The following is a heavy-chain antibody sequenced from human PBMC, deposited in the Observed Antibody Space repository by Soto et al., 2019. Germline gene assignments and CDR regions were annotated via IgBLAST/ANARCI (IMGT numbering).Heavy chain of an antibody. D-gene: IGHD2-2*01. CDR3: ARDLRVVPAASDYYYGMDV. J-gene: IGHJ6*02. Sequence: ASVKVSCKASGYTFTSYGISWVRQAPGQGLEWMGWISAYNGNTNYAQKLQGRVTMTTDTSTSTAYMELRSLRSDDTAVYYCARDLRVVPAASDYYYGMDVRGQGTTVTVS. V-gene: IGHV1-18*01. CDR1: GYTFTSYG. CDR2: ISAYNGNT.